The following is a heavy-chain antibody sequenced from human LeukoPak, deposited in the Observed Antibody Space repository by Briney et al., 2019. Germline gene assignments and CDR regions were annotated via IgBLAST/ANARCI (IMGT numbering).Heavy chain of an antibody. J-gene: IGHJ4*02. V-gene: IGHV1-18*01. D-gene: IGHD3-10*01. CDR2: ISTYNGNT. CDR1: GYTFTKYG. CDR3: ARTRGFTEIDY. Sequence: ASVKVSCKASGYTFTKYGITWVRQAPGQGLEWMGWISTYNGNTNYAQKLQGRVTMTTDTSTSTAYMELRSLRSDDTAVYYCARTRGFTEIDYWGQGTLVTVSS.